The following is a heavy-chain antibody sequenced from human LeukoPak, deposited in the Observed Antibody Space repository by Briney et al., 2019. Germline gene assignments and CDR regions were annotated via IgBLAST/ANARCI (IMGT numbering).Heavy chain of an antibody. D-gene: IGHD6-13*01. CDR3: AKDSSSWYNLNFDY. V-gene: IGHV3-23*01. J-gene: IGHJ4*02. CDR1: RFTFSNYA. CDR2: ISGSGSSA. Sequence: PGGSLRLSCAASRFTFSNYAMSWFRQAPGKGLEWFSGISGSGSSAYYADSVKGRFTISRDNSKNTLYLQMNSLRAEDTAIYYCAKDSSSWYNLNFDYWGQGTLVTVSS.